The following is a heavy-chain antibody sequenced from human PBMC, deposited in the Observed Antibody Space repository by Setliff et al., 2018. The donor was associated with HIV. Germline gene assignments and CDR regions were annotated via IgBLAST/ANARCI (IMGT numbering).Heavy chain of an antibody. J-gene: IGHJ6*03. CDR1: GLTFSNYA. CDR2: ISGSGGAT. CDR3: AREAGPIYYFYYMAV. V-gene: IGHV3-23*01. D-gene: IGHD2-21*01. Sequence: PGGSLRLSCVVSGLTFSNYAMNWVRQAPGKGLEWVSCISGSGGATYYAESVKDRFTISRDNSKSTVYLQMDNLRVEDSAVYYCAREAGPIYYFYYMAVWGKGTAVTVSS.